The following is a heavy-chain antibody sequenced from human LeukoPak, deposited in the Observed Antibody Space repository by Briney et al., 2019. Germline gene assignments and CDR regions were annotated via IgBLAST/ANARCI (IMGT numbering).Heavy chain of an antibody. CDR1: GTSITSYY. V-gene: IGHV4-59*08. CDR2: GHYSGNT. D-gene: IGHD2-8*01. Sequence: SETLSLTCTVSGTSITSYYWNWIRQAPGQGPEWIGYGHYSGNTKYNSPLKSRVTISVDTSKNQFSLRLSSVTAADTAVYFCAKWASDNRAFDLWGQGTLVTVSS. CDR3: AKWASDNRAFDL. J-gene: IGHJ4*02.